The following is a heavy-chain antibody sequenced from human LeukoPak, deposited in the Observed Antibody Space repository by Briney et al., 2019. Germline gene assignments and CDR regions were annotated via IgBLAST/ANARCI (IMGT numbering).Heavy chain of an antibody. D-gene: IGHD1-26*01. CDR1: GGSISSGDYY. J-gene: IGHJ4*02. V-gene: IGHV4-30-4*08. CDR3: ARDAWELPFDY. Sequence: SETLSLXCTVSGGSISSGDYYWSWIRQPPEKGLEWIGYIYYSGSTYYNPSLKSRVTISVDTSKNQFSLKLSSVTAADTAVYYCARDAWELPFDYWGQGTLVTVSS. CDR2: IYYSGST.